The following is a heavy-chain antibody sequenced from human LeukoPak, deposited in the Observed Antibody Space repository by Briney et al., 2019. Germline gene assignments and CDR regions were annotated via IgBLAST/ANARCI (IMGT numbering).Heavy chain of an antibody. CDR3: ARAVGGDGSGSL. D-gene: IGHD3-10*01. V-gene: IGHV4-59*01. CDR2: IYYSGIT. J-gene: IGHJ4*02. Sequence: SETLSLTCTVSGGSISSYFWSWIRQPPGKGLEWIGYIYYSGITNYSPSLKSRLTMSVDTSKNQFSLKLSSVTAADTAVYYCARAVGGDGSGSLWGPGTLVTVSS. CDR1: GGSISSYF.